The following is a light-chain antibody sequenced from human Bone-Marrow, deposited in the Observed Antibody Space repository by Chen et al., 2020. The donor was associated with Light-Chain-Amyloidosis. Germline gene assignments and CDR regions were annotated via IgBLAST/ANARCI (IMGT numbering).Light chain of an antibody. CDR1: ALAKQD. CDR3: QSADSSGTYEVI. V-gene: IGLV3-25*03. CDR2: KDN. J-gene: IGLJ2*01. Sequence: SNELTQPPSVSVSPGQTARITCSGDALAKQDAYWYQHKPGQAPVVIVYKDNQRPSGIPERFSGSTSGTIVTLSISGVQTEDEADYHCQSADSSGTYEVIFGGGTKLTVL.